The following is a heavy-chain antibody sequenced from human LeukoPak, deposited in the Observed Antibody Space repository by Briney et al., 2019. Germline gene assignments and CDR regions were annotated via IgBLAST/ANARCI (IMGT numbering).Heavy chain of an antibody. D-gene: IGHD3-22*01. V-gene: IGHV3-11*04. J-gene: IGHJ4*02. Sequence: TGGSLRLSCAATGFTFSDRYMSWIRQAPGKGMEWIAYISPNGDNIHYADSVRGRFTISRDNSKNTLYLQMNSLRAEDTAVYYCARDQDYYDSSGYYLIFDYWGQGTLVTVSS. CDR2: ISPNGDNI. CDR3: ARDQDYYDSSGYYLIFDY. CDR1: GFTFSDRY.